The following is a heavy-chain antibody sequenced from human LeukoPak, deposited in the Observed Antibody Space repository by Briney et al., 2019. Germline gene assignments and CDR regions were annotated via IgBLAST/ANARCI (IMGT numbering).Heavy chain of an antibody. V-gene: IGHV3-23*01. CDR2: LVKTGGGP. CDR1: GITLSNYG. Sequence: GGSLRLSCAVSGITLSNYGMSWVRQAPGRGLEWAEGLVKTGGGPNYADSVKGRFTISRDNPKNILYLQMNSLRAEDTAVYFCAKRGVVIRVILVGFHKEAYYFDSWGQGALVTVSS. D-gene: IGHD3-10*01. CDR3: AKRGVVIRVILVGFHKEAYYFDS. J-gene: IGHJ4*02.